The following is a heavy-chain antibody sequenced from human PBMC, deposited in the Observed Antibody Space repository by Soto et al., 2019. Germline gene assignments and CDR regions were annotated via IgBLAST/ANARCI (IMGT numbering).Heavy chain of an antibody. CDR2: TSTSNDKT. Sequence: QVPLMQSGAEMKQPGASVKVSCRASGYSFSDFGISWVRQAPGQGLEWVGWTSTSNDKTDYAQKVQGRVTMTTDTSTNTAYMELRGLRSDDTAVYYCARGRGELRFDPWGQGTLVTVSS. CDR3: ARGRGELRFDP. J-gene: IGHJ5*02. V-gene: IGHV1-18*01. CDR1: GYSFSDFG. D-gene: IGHD1-7*01.